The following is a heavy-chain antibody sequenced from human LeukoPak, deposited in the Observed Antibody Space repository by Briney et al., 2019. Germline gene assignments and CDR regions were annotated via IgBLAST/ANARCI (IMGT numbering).Heavy chain of an antibody. D-gene: IGHD5-12*01. CDR3: ARNTLVATNEPGYYYYYGMDV. CDR2: IYYSGST. Sequence: SETLSLTCTVSGGSISRSYWSWIRQPPGKALEWIGYIYYSGSTDYNPSLKSRVTISVDTSKNQFSLKLSPVTAADTAVYYCARNTLVATNEPGYYYYYGMDVWGQGTTVTVSS. V-gene: IGHV4-59*08. CDR1: GGSISRSY. J-gene: IGHJ6*02.